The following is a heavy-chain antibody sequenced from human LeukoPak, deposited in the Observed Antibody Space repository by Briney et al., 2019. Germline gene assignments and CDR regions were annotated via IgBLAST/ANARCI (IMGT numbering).Heavy chain of an antibody. J-gene: IGHJ6*03. V-gene: IGHV3-23*01. Sequence: PGGSLRLSCAASGFTFSTYAMSWVRQAPGKGLEWVSAISGSGGSTYYADSVKGRFTISRDNSKNTLYLQMNSLRAEDTAVYYCGKDKGIAAAPLDYMDVWGKGTTVTVSS. D-gene: IGHD6-13*01. CDR1: GFTFSTYA. CDR2: ISGSGGST. CDR3: GKDKGIAAAPLDYMDV.